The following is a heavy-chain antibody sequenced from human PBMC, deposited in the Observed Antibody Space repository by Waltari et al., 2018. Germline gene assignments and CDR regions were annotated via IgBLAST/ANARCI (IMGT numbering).Heavy chain of an antibody. V-gene: IGHV3-11*01. CDR3: ARPQRGYYGMDV. Sequence: QVQLAESGGGLVKPGGSLRLSCAGSGFTFGDYYMGWIRQAPGKGLEWVSFISSSGATTYYADSVKDRFTISRDNSNNSVSLQMHSLRVEDTVLYYCARPQRGYYGMDVWGQGTTVTVAS. CDR2: ISSSGATT. J-gene: IGHJ6*02. CDR1: GFTFGDYY.